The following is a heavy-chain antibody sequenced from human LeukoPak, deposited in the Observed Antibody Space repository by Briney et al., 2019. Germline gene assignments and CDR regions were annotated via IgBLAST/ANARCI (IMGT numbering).Heavy chain of an antibody. Sequence: SETLSLTCTVYGGSISSYYWSWIRQPPGKGLEWIGSIHYSGSTYNKRSLKRRLTISIDTSKNQFSLRLSSVTAADTAVYYCTREVEGYSYASGRFLHFDPWGQGTLVTVPS. CDR1: GGSISSYY. V-gene: IGHV4-59*12. J-gene: IGHJ5*02. CDR3: TREVEGYSYASGRFLHFDP. CDR2: IHYSGST. D-gene: IGHD3-10*01.